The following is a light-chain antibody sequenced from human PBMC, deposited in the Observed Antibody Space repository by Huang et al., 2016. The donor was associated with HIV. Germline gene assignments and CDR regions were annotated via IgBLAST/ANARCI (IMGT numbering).Light chain of an antibody. CDR2: ATF. CDR3: QQSYSTTVT. J-gene: IGKJ1*01. CDR1: QSISSY. Sequence: DIQMTQSPSSLSASVGDRVTITCRASQSISSYLSWYQQKPGKAPKLLIYATFRLHSGGPSRFTGSGSGTDFTLTITSLQPEDFATYYCQQSYSTTVTFGQGTKVEI. V-gene: IGKV1-39*01.